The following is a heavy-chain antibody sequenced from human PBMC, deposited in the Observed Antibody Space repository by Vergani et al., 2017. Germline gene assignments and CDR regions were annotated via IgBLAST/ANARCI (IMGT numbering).Heavy chain of an antibody. CDR1: GGSFSGYY. J-gene: IGHJ5*02. CDR3: ARDSGYSYGYDWFDP. V-gene: IGHV4-34*01. CDR2: INHSGST. D-gene: IGHD5-18*01. Sequence: QVQLQQWGAGLLKPSETLSLTCAVYGGSFSGYYWSWIRQPQGKGLEWIGEINHSGSTNYNPSLKSRVTISVDTSKNKFSLKLSSVTAADTAVYYCARDSGYSYGYDWFDPGGQGTLVTVSS.